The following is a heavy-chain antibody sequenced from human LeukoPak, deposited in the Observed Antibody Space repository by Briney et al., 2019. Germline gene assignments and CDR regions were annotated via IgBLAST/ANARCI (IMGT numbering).Heavy chain of an antibody. V-gene: IGHV3-9*01. CDR1: GFNFDDSA. D-gene: IGHD5-12*01. J-gene: IGHJ4*02. CDR3: AKVSGGYDRTIDY. CDR2: ISWNSGSI. Sequence: ALRLSCAASGFNFDDSAMHWGRQAPGKGLEGVSGISWNSGSIVYADSVKGRFTISRDNAKNSLYLQMTSLIAEDTALYYCAKVSGGYDRTIDYWGQGTLVTASS.